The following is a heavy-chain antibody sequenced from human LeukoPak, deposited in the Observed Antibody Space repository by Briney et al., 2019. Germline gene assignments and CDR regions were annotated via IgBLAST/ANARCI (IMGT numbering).Heavy chain of an antibody. D-gene: IGHD4-17*01. Sequence: GGSLRLSCAASGFTVSSNYMSWVRQAPGKGLEWVSVIYSGGSTYYADSVKGRFTISRDNSKNTLYLQMNSLRAEDTAVYYCARKPYGDFGFDYWGQGTLVTVSS. CDR2: IYSGGST. V-gene: IGHV3-66*01. J-gene: IGHJ4*02. CDR1: GFTVSSNY. CDR3: ARKPYGDFGFDY.